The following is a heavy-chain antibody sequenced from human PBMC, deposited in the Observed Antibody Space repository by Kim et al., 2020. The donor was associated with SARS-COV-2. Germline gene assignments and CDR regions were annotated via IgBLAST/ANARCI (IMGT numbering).Heavy chain of an antibody. Sequence: PPPKVRATIPVDTSKNTFSLKLSSVTAADTAVYYCARRIAVAGTGDAFDIWGQGTMVTVSS. J-gene: IGHJ3*02. D-gene: IGHD6-19*01. CDR3: ARRIAVAGTGDAFDI. V-gene: IGHV4-61*07.